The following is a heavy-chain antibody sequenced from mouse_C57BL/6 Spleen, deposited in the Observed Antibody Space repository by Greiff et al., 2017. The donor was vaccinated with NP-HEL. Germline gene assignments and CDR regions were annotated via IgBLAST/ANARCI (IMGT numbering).Heavy chain of an antibody. CDR1: GYTFTSYW. CDR3: ARYPKLVLDLDY. CDR2: IYPGSGST. V-gene: IGHV1-55*01. Sequence: QVQLQQPGAELVKPGASVKMSCKASGYTFTSYWITWVKQRPGQGLEWIGDIYPGSGSTNYNEKFKSKATLTVDTSSSTAYMQLSSLTSEDSAVYYCARYPKLVLDLDYWGQGTTLTVSS. J-gene: IGHJ2*01. D-gene: IGHD1-1*01.